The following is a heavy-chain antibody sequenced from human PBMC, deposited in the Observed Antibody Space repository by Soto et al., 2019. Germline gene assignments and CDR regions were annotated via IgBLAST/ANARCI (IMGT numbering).Heavy chain of an antibody. CDR2: IRNDRSNK. CDR3: AREFGYGYSAFDI. V-gene: IGHV3-33*01. J-gene: IGHJ3*02. CDR1: GFTFSSYG. Sequence: PGGSLRLSCAASGFTFSSYGMHWVRQAPGKGLEWVAAIRNDRSNKYYADSVKGRFTISRDNAKNTLYLQMKSLRAEDTAVYYCAREFGYGYSAFDIWGQGTMVTVSS. D-gene: IGHD5-12*01.